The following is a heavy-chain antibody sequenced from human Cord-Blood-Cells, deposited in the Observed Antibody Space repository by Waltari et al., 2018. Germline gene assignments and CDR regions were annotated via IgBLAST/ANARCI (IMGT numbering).Heavy chain of an antibody. V-gene: IGHV1-69*01. CDR2: IIPIFGTA. CDR3: ARAGGEAYCGGDCYRGAFDI. D-gene: IGHD2-21*02. CDR1: GGTFSSYA. Sequence: QVQLVQSGAEVKKPGSSVKVSCTASGGTFSSYANSWVRQAPGQGLEWMGGIIPIFGTANYAQKFQGRVTITADESTSTAYMELSSLRSEDTAVYYCARAGGEAYCGGDCYRGAFDIWGQGTMVTVSS. J-gene: IGHJ3*02.